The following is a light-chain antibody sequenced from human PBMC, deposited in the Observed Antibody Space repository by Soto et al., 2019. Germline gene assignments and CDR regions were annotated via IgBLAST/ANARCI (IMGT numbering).Light chain of an antibody. V-gene: IGLV2-11*01. CDR3: CSYAGSYTWV. CDR1: SSDVGNYHY. CDR2: DIT. J-gene: IGLJ3*02. Sequence: QSAPTQPRSVSGSPGQSVTISCTGTSSDVGNYHYVSWYQQHPGQAPELIISDITKRPSGVPDRFSGSKSGNTASLTISGLQAEDEADYYCCSYAGSYTWVFGGGTKLTVL.